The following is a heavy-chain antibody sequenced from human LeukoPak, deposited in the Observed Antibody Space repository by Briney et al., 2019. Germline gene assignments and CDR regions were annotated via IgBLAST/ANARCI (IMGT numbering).Heavy chain of an antibody. CDR2: ISGSGDTT. J-gene: IGHJ3*02. D-gene: IGHD3-22*01. Sequence: GGSLRLSCAASGFTFRSYAMNWVRQAPGKGLEWVSVISGSGDTTNYADSVKGRFTISRDNSKNTLYLQMNSLRAEDTAVYYCAKSITMIVVFVGNAFDIWGQGTMVTVSS. V-gene: IGHV3-23*01. CDR3: AKSITMIVVFVGNAFDI. CDR1: GFTFRSYA.